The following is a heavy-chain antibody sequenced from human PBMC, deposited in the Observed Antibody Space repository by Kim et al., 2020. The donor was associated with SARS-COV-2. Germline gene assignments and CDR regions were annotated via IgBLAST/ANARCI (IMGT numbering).Heavy chain of an antibody. CDR1: GGSFSGYY. Sequence: SETLSLTCAVYGGSFSGYYWSWIRQPPGKGLEWIGEINHSGSTNYNPSLKRRVTISVDTSKNQFSLKLSSVTAADTAVYYCARVYSLTKRVDPWGQGTLV. V-gene: IGHV4-34*01. J-gene: IGHJ5*02. D-gene: IGHD2-15*01. CDR3: ARVYSLTKRVDP. CDR2: INHSGST.